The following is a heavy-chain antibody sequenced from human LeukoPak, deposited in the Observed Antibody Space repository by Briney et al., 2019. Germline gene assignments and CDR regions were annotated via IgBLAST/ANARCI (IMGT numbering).Heavy chain of an antibody. Sequence: GGSLRLSCVASGFTFSDYYMSWIRQAPGKGLEWVSHIGSTAYYADSVKGRLTISRDNAKNSLYLQMNSLRAEDTAVYYCASGYSSDYGGNTHWGQGTLVTVSS. CDR3: ASGYSSDYGGNTH. J-gene: IGHJ4*02. CDR1: GFTFSDYY. D-gene: IGHD4-23*01. CDR2: IGSTA. V-gene: IGHV3-11*04.